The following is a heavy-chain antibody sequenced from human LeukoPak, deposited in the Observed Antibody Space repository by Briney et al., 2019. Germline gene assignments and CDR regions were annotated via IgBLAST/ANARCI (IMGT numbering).Heavy chain of an antibody. D-gene: IGHD3/OR15-3a*01. CDR1: GFDFSSYW. J-gene: IGHJ4*02. CDR3: ARDAKYDFWSGYFPAT. V-gene: IGHV3-7*01. Sequence: GGSLRLSCAASGFDFSSYWMTWVCQAPGKGLEWVANIKQDGSEKYYVDSVKGRFAISRDNGKKSLYLQMNSLRDEDTAVYYCARDAKYDFWSGYFPATWGQGTLVTVSS. CDR2: IKQDGSEK.